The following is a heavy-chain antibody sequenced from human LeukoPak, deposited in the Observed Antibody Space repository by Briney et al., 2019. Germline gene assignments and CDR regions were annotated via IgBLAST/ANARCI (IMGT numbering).Heavy chain of an antibody. CDR3: ARRWVYDKRAFDA. D-gene: IGHD3-16*01. CDR1: GGSINTYQ. V-gene: IGHV4-59*01. Sequence: SETLSLTCIVSGGSINTYQWSWIRQPPGKGLEWIGYIYYSGTTNYNPSLKSRLIISVDTAKNRFSLKLSSVTAADTAVYYCARRWVYDKRAFDAWGQGTMVTVSS. CDR2: IYYSGTT. J-gene: IGHJ3*01.